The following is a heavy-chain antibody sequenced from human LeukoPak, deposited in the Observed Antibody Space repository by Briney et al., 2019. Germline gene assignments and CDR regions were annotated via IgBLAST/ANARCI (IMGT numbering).Heavy chain of an antibody. Sequence: GGSLRLSCAASGFTFSSYAMSWVRQAPGKGLEWVSAISSSGSTIYYADSVKGRFTISRDNAKNSLYLQMNSLRAEDTAVYYCASQRDYYDSSGYSSYWGQGTLVTVSS. V-gene: IGHV3-48*04. D-gene: IGHD3-22*01. CDR1: GFTFSSYA. J-gene: IGHJ4*02. CDR2: ISSSGSTI. CDR3: ASQRDYYDSSGYSSY.